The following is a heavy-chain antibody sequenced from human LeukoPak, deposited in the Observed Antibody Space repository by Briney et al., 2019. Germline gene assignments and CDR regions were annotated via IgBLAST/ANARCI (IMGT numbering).Heavy chain of an antibody. Sequence: PSETLSLTCAVSGGSISSRNWWCWVRQPPGEVVGGVGEIYHTGDTSYNPSLKSRVTISVDKSQSQFSLRLTSVTAADTAVYYCARGAYSSGWHWFDPWGQGTLVTVSS. V-gene: IGHV4-4*02. J-gene: IGHJ5*02. CDR3: ARGAYSSGWHWFDP. CDR2: IYHTGDT. D-gene: IGHD6-19*01. CDR1: GGSISSRNW.